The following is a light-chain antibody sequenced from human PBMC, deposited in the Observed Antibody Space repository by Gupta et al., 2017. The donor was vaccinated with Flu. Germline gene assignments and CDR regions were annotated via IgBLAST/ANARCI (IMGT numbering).Light chain of an antibody. CDR1: QSVSSN. J-gene: IGKJ1*01. V-gene: IGKV3-15*01. CDR3: QQHNNWPPYT. CDR2: GAS. Sequence: ATLSVSPGERATLSCRASQSVSSNLAWYQQKPGQAPRLLIYGASTRATGIPARFSGSGSGTEFTLTISSLQSEDFAVYYCQQHNNWPPYTFGQGTTVEIK.